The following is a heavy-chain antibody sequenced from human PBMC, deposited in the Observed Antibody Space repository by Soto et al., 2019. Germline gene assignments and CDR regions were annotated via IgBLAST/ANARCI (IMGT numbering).Heavy chain of an antibody. J-gene: IGHJ4*02. V-gene: IGHV3-30-3*01. CDR2: ISYDGSNK. D-gene: IGHD1-26*01. CDR1: GFTFSSYA. Sequence: QVPLVESGGGVVQPGRSLRLSCAASGFTFSSYAMHWVRQAPGKGLEWVAVISYDGSNKYYADSVKGRFTISRDNSKNTLYLQMNSLRAEDTAVYYCAREELPREGYFDYWGQGTLVTVSS. CDR3: AREELPREGYFDY.